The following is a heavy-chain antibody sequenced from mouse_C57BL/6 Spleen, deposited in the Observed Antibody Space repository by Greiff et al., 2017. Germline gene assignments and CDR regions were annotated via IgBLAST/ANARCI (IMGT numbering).Heavy chain of an antibody. CDR1: GFTFSSYA. D-gene: IGHD1-1*01. CDR3: ARVVATWYYAMDF. Sequence: EVQLVESGGGLVKPGGSLKLSCAASGFTFSSYAMSWVRQTPEKRLEWVATISDGGSYTYYPDNVKGRFTISRDNAKNNPYLQMSNLKSEDTSMYYCARVVATWYYAMDFWGTGTSVTVSS. CDR2: ISDGGSYT. J-gene: IGHJ4*01. V-gene: IGHV5-4*01.